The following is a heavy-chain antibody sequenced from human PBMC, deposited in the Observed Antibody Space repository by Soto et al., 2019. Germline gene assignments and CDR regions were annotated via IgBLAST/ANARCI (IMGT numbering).Heavy chain of an antibody. V-gene: IGHV4-39*01. J-gene: IGHJ4*02. D-gene: IGHD3-16*02. CDR1: GGSISSSSYY. Sequence: SETLSLTCTVSGGSISSSSYYWGWIRQPPGKGLEWIGSIYYSGSTYYNPSLKSRVTISVDTSKNQFSLKLSSVTAADTAVYYCARHGLSKRLSPFEYWGQGTLVTVSS. CDR3: ARHGLSKRLSPFEY. CDR2: IYYSGST.